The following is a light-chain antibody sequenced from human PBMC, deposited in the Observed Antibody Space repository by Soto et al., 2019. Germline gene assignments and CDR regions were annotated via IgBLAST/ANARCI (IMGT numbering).Light chain of an antibody. J-gene: IGLJ2*01. Sequence: QLVLTQSSSASASLGSSVKLTCTLSSGHSSYIIAWHQQQPGKAPRYLTKLEGSGSYNKRSGVPDRFSGSTSGADRYLTISNLQFEDEADYYCETWDSNTVVFGGGTKLTVL. CDR1: SGHSSYI. CDR2: LEGSGSY. V-gene: IGLV4-60*02. CDR3: ETWDSNTVV.